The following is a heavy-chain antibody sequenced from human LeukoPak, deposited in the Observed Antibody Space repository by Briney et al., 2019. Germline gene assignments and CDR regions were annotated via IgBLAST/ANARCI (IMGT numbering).Heavy chain of an antibody. J-gene: IGHJ4*02. V-gene: IGHV1-69*04. Sequence: SVKVSCKASGGTFSSYAISWVRQAPGQGLEWMGRIIPIFGIANYAQKFQGRVTITADKSTSTAYMELSSLRSEDTAVHYCARDMNVRGYSYGPFDYWGQGTLVTVSS. D-gene: IGHD5-18*01. CDR3: ARDMNVRGYSYGPFDY. CDR1: GGTFSSYA. CDR2: IIPIFGIA.